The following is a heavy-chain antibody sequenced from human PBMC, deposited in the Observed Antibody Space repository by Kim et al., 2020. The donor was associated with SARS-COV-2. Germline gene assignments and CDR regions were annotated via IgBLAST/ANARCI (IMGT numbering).Heavy chain of an antibody. CDR1: GFSFSRYW. J-gene: IGHJ4*02. D-gene: IGHD4-17*01. CDR2: TNQGESQR. V-gene: IGHV3-7*03. Sequence: GGSLRLSCAASGFSFSRYWMSWVRQAPGKGLEWVANTNQGESQRYYVDSVKGRFTISRDNAKNSLFLQMNNLGVEDTAVYYCAADDYGPSSFGGQGTLVIVSS. CDR3: AADDYGPSSF.